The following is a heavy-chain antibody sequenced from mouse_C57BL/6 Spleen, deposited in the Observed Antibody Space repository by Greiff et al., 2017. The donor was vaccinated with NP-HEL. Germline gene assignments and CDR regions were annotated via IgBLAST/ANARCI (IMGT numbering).Heavy chain of an antibody. CDR1: GYTFTSYW. V-gene: IGHV1-50*01. D-gene: IGHD3-2*02. CDR2: IDPSDSYT. Sequence: QVQLQQPGAELVKPGASVKLSCKASGYTFTSYWMQWVKQRPGQGLEWIGEIDPSDSYTNYNQKFKGKATLTVDPSSSTAYMQLSSLTSEDSAVYYCARRSSGYEYYAMDYWGQGTSVTVSS. CDR3: ARRSSGYEYYAMDY. J-gene: IGHJ4*01.